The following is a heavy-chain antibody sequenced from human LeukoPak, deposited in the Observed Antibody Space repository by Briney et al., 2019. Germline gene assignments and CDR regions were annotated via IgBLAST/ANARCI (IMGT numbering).Heavy chain of an antibody. CDR3: SRNGLVDFDY. CDR2: IRRRAYGGAA. CDR1: GFAFDDFA. J-gene: IGHJ4*02. V-gene: IGHV3-49*04. Sequence: PGQSLRLSCTTSGFAFDDFAMSWVRQPAGKGLEWVGFIRRRAYGGAAEYAASVKGRFIISRDDSKGIAYWQMNSLKTEDTAVYYCSRNGLVDFDYWGQGSRVIVSP.